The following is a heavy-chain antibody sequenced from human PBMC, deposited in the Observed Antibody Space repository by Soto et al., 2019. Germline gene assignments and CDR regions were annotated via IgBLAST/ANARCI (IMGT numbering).Heavy chain of an antibody. CDR1: GGSISSYY. CDR2: IYYSGST. D-gene: IGHD3-9*01. V-gene: IGHV4-59*01. Sequence: PSETLSLTCTVSGGSISSYYWSWIRQPPGKGLEWIGYIYYSGSTNYNPSLKSRVTISVDTSKNQFSLKLSSVTAADTAVYYCARYGYFDWDTNYGMDGWGKGSTVTVAS. J-gene: IGHJ6*04. CDR3: ARYGYFDWDTNYGMDG.